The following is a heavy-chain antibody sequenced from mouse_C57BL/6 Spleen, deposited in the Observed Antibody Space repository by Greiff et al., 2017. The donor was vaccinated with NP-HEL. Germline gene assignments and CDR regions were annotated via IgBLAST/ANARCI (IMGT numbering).Heavy chain of an antibody. CDR1: GYSITSGYY. J-gene: IGHJ3*01. CDR3: AREGSIDYYGSSPFAY. V-gene: IGHV3-6*01. CDR2: ISYDGSN. Sequence: EVKLQESGPGLVKPSQSLSLTCSVTGYSITSGYYWNWIRQFPGNKLEWMGYISYDGSNNYNPSLKNRISITRDTSKNQFFLKLNSVTTEDTATYYCAREGSIDYYGSSPFAYWGQGTLVTVSA. D-gene: IGHD1-1*01.